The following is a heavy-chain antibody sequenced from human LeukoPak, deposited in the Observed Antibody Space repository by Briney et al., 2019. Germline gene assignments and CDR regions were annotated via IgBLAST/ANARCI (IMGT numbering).Heavy chain of an antibody. CDR2: IYPGDSDT. CDR3: ASQSPRYCSGGSCYSGDAFDI. V-gene: IGHV5-51*01. CDR1: GYSFTSYW. D-gene: IGHD2-15*01. J-gene: IGHJ3*02. Sequence: GESLKISCKGSGYSFTSYWIGWVRQMPGKGLEWMGIIYPGDSDTRYSPSFQGQVTISADKSISTAYLQWSSLKASDTAMYYCASQSPRYCSGGSCYSGDAFDIWGQGTMVTVSS.